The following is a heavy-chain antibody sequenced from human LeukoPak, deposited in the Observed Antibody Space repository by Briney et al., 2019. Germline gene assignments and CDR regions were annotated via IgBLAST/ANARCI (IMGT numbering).Heavy chain of an antibody. Sequence: SETLSLPSSASGGSIISYYWSWFRRPPGKGLVWMGYIYYSGGTNYNPSLNRRVTISVDTSKNQFSLKLSSVSAADTAVYYCARLVVGSRFDPWGQGTLVTVSS. CDR1: GGSIISYY. CDR3: ARLVVGSRFDP. CDR2: IYYSGGT. D-gene: IGHD1-26*01. J-gene: IGHJ5*02. V-gene: IGHV4-59*01.